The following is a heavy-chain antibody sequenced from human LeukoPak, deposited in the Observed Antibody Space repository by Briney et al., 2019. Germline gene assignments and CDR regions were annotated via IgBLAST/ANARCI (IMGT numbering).Heavy chain of an antibody. J-gene: IGHJ4*02. CDR2: IRSDGSDK. Sequence: GGSLGLSCAASGFTFSNYDMHWAHQAPGKGLEWVTFIRSDGSDKYYADSVKGRFTISRDNSRNTLYLQMNSLRPEDTAVYYCGGLAVFDYWGQGTLVTVSS. CDR3: GGLAVFDY. CDR1: GFTFSNYD. V-gene: IGHV3-30*02. D-gene: IGHD2-15*01.